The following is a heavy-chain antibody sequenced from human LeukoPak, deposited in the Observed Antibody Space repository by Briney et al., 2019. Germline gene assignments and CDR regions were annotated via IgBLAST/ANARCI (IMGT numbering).Heavy chain of an antibody. V-gene: IGHV3-23*01. Sequence: PGGSLRLSCAASGFTLDNYAMTWVRQARGKGLEWVSAIRVSDGYTYYADSVQGRFIISRDKSKNTVSLQMNSLTGDDTALYYCARVAGSYSIRPFDFWGQGTVVIVSS. CDR2: IRVSDGYT. J-gene: IGHJ4*02. CDR3: ARVAGSYSIRPFDF. D-gene: IGHD1-26*01. CDR1: GFTLDNYA.